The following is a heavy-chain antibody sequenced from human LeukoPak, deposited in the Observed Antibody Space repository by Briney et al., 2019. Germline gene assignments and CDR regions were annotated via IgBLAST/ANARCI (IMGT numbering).Heavy chain of an antibody. CDR1: GYSFTSYW. CDR2: IYSGDSDT. D-gene: IGHD3-22*01. V-gene: IGHV5-51*01. J-gene: IGHJ3*02. CDR3: ARHQGGNYDSSGYPDAFDI. Sequence: GESLKISCKGSGYSFTSYWIGWVRQMPGRGLEWMGIIYSGDSDTRYSPSFQGQVTISADKSISTAYLQWSSLKASDTAMYYCARHQGGNYDSSGYPDAFDIWGQGTMVTVSS.